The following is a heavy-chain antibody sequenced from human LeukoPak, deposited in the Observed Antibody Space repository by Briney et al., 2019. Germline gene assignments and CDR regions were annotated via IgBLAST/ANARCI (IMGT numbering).Heavy chain of an antibody. CDR1: GASISSDY. J-gene: IGHJ6*03. CDR2: IYSSETT. V-gene: IGHV4-4*09. Sequence: PSETLSLTCSVSGASISSDYWSWIRQPPGKGLEWIGNIYSSETTKYNPSLRSRATISGDMSNNQFSQKLSSVTAADTAVYYCARHFPYCGGDCPYYYMDVWGKGTTVTVSS. D-gene: IGHD2-21*02. CDR3: ARHFPYCGGDCPYYYMDV.